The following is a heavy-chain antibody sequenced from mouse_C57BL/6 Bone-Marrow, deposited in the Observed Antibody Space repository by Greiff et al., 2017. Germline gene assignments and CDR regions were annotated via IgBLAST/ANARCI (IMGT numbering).Heavy chain of an antibody. J-gene: IGHJ3*01. CDR1: GYTFTSYT. CDR3: ARSDGYPGAY. Sequence: VKLVESGAELARPGASVKMSCKASGYTFTSYTMHWVKQRPGQGLEWIGYLNPSSGYTKYNQKFKDKATLTADKSSSTAYMQLSSLTSEDSAVYYCARSDGYPGAYWGQGTLVTVSA. CDR2: LNPSSGYT. D-gene: IGHD2-3*01. V-gene: IGHV1-4*01.